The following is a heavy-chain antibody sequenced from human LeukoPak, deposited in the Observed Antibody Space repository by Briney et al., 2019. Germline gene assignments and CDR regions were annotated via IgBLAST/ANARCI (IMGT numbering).Heavy chain of an antibody. V-gene: IGHV4-61*01. CDR1: GGSVSSGSYY. Sequence: SETLSLTCTVSGGSVSSGSYYWSWIRQPPGKGLESIGYIYYSGSTNYNPSLKSRVTISVDTSKNQFSLKLSSVTAADTAVYYCARAGDGGNGLDPDEYYFDYWGQGTLVTVSS. CDR3: ARAGDGGNGLDPDEYYFDY. CDR2: IYYSGST. D-gene: IGHD4-23*01. J-gene: IGHJ4*02.